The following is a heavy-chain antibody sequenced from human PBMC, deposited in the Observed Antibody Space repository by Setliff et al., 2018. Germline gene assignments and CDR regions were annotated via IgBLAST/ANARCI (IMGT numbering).Heavy chain of an antibody. D-gene: IGHD3-22*01. CDR3: ARDAHYYDSSGYPLDY. CDR1: GFAISSCW. V-gene: IGHV3-7*03. J-gene: IGHJ4*02. Sequence: PGGSLRLSCVASGFAISSCWMSWVRQAPGKGLEWVANVNPDGSGKYYVDSVKGRFTISRDNAKNSLYLQMDSLRVEDTAVYYCARDAHYYDSSGYPLDYWGQGTLVTVSS. CDR2: VNPDGSGK.